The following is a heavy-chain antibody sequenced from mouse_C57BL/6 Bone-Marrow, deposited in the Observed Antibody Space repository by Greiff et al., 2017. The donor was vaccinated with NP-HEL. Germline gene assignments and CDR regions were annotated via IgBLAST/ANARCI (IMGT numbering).Heavy chain of an antibody. V-gene: IGHV5-6*01. J-gene: IGHJ4*01. Sequence: EVKLMESGGDLVKPGGSLKLSCAASGFTFSSYGMSWVRQTPDKRLEWVATISSGGSYTYYPDSVKGRFTISRDNAKNTLYLQMSSLKSEDTAKYYCATLRFAMDYWGQGTSVTVSS. D-gene: IGHD1-1*01. CDR2: ISSGGSYT. CDR1: GFTFSSYG. CDR3: ATLRFAMDY.